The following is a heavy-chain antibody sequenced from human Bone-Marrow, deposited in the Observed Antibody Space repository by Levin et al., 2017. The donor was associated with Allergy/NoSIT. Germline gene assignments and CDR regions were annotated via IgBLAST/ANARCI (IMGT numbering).Heavy chain of an antibody. CDR2: INPNVGST. CDR1: GFTFTNYY. Sequence: GESLKISCKASGFTFTNYYVHWVRQAPGQGLEWMGVINPNVGSTSYAQKFQGRVTMTTDTSTSTVYMEMSSLRSEDTAVYYCARVGGDFWSVYGYWGQGTLVTISS. CDR3: ARVGGDFWSVYGY. V-gene: IGHV1-46*01. D-gene: IGHD3-3*01. J-gene: IGHJ4*02.